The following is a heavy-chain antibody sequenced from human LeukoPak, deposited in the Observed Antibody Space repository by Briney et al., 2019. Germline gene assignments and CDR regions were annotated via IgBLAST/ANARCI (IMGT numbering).Heavy chain of an antibody. CDR2: INSDGRTI. CDR3: ARGPDHGGSYYHD. V-gene: IGHV3-74*03. J-gene: IGHJ4*02. CDR1: GFSFRNSW. D-gene: IGHD1-26*01. Sequence: GGSLRLSCAASGFSFRNSWMYRVRQAPGKGLLWVSRINSDGRTIEYADSVKGRFAISRDNAKSTLFLQMNSLRVEDTAVYYCARGPDHGGSYYHDWGQGTLVTVSS.